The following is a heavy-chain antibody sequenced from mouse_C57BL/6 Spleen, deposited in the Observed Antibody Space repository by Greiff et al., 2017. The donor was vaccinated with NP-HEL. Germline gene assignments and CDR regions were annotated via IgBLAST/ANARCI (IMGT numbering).Heavy chain of an antibody. V-gene: IGHV1-55*01. Sequence: QVQLQQPGAELVKPGASVKMSCKASGYTFTSYWITWVKQRPGQGLEWIGDIYPGSGSTNYTEKFKSKATLTVDTSSSTAYMQLSSLTSEDSAVYYCAGIYYGSSQYYYAMDYWGQGTSVTVSS. CDR1: GYTFTSYW. D-gene: IGHD1-1*01. CDR2: IYPGSGST. CDR3: AGIYYGSSQYYYAMDY. J-gene: IGHJ4*01.